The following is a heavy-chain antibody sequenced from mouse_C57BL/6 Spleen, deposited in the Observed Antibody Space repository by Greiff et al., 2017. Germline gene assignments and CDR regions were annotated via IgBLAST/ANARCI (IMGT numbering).Heavy chain of an antibody. V-gene: IGHV1-64*01. CDR3: ARSMVCGSSYGYYAMDY. J-gene: IGHJ4*01. CDR2: IHPNSGST. Sequence: QVQLQQPGAELVKPGASVKLSCKASGYTFTSYWMHWVKQRPGQGLEWIGMIHPNSGSTNYNEKFKSKATLTVDKSSSTAYMQLSSLTSEDSAVYYCARSMVCGSSYGYYAMDYWGQGTSVTVSS. D-gene: IGHD1-1*01. CDR1: GYTFTSYW.